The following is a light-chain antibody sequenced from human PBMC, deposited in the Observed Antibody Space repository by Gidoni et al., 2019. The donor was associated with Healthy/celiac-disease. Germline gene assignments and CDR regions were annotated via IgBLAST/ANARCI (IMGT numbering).Light chain of an antibody. V-gene: IGKV4-1*01. CDR1: QSVLYHSNNKNY. CDR3: QQYYSTPQT. Sequence: DIVMPLSPDPLAVSLGERATINCKSSQSVLYHSNNKNYLAWYQQRPGQPPKLLIYWASTRESGVPDRFSGSGSGTDFTLTISSLQAEDVAVYYCQQYYSTPQTFGQGTKLEIK. CDR2: WAS. J-gene: IGKJ2*01.